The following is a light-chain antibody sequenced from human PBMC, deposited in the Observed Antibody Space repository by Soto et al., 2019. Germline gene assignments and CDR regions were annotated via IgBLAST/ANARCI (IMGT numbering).Light chain of an antibody. V-gene: IGKV1-5*03. CDR2: KAS. Sequence: DIRIAHSPSSLSGSVGDRVTITCRASQTISSWLAWYQQKPGKAPKLLIYKASSLESGVPSRFSGSGSGTEFTLTISSLQPDDFATYYCQQYNSYSPTFGQRTKV. CDR3: QQYNSYSPT. CDR1: QTISSW. J-gene: IGKJ1*01.